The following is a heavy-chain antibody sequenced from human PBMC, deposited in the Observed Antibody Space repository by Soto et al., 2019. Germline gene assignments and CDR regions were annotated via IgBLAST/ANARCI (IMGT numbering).Heavy chain of an antibody. CDR3: AREPASGAEYFQH. J-gene: IGHJ1*01. CDR2: IYYSGST. Sequence: SETLSLTCTVSGGSISSYDWSWIRQPPGKGLEWIGYIYYSGSTNYNPSLKSRVTISVDTSKNQFSLKLSSVTAADTAVYYCAREPASGAEYFQHWGQGTLITVSS. V-gene: IGHV4-59*01. CDR1: GGSISSYD. D-gene: IGHD3-10*01.